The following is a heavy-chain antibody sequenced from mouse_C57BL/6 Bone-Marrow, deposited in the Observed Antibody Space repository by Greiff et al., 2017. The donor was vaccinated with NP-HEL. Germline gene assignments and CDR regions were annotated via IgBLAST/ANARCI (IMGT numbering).Heavy chain of an antibody. CDR1: GYTFTSYW. J-gene: IGHJ4*01. CDR3: ARRGAAQAPYYYAMDY. D-gene: IGHD3-2*02. V-gene: IGHV1-69*01. CDR2: IDPSDSYT. Sequence: VQLQQPGAELVMPGASVKLSCKASGYTFTSYWMHWVKQRPGQGLEWIGEIDPSDSYTNYNQKFKGKSTLTVDKSSSTAYMQLRSLTSEDSAVYYCARRGAAQAPYYYAMDYWGQGTSVTVSS.